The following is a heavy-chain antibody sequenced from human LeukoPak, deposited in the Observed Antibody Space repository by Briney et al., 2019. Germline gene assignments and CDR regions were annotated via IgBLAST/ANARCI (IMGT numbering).Heavy chain of an antibody. CDR1: GYTFTGYY. D-gene: IGHD6-13*01. V-gene: IGHV1-2*02. J-gene: IGHJ3*02. CDR2: INPNSGGT. CDR3: ARGNRGSSWNDAFDI. Sequence: AAVKVSCKASGYTFTGYYMHWVRQAPGQGLEWVAWINPNSGGTNYAQRFQGRVTMTRDTSITTAYMELSRLRYDDTAVYYCARGNRGSSWNDAFDIWGQGTMVTVSS.